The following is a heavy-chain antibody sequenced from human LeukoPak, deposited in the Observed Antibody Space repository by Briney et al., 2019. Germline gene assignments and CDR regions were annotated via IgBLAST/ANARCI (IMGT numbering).Heavy chain of an antibody. V-gene: IGHV4-30-4*01. CDR2: IYYSGST. J-gene: IGHJ4*02. D-gene: IGHD2-8*02. CDR3: VRVRTGSISDH. Sequence: TSQTLSLTCTVSGGSISSGDYYWSWIRQPPGKGLEWIGYIYYSGSTYYNPSLKSRVTISVDTSKNQFSLNLNSVTAADTAVYYCVRVRTGSISDHWGQGILVIVSS. CDR1: GGSISSGDYY.